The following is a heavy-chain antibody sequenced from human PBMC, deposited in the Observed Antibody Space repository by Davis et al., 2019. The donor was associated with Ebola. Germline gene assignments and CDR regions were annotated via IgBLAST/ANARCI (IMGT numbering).Heavy chain of an antibody. CDR1: GFIFSDYE. J-gene: IGHJ4*02. Sequence: PGGSLRLSCAASGFIFSDYEMNWVRQAPGKGPEWLAYIGKSGSPTYYADSVRGRFTISRANAKNSLYLQMNSLRVEDTAIYFCARPLTHTLAHLDYWGQGTVVTVSS. V-gene: IGHV3-48*03. D-gene: IGHD2-2*02. CDR3: ARPLTHTLAHLDY. CDR2: IGKSGSPT.